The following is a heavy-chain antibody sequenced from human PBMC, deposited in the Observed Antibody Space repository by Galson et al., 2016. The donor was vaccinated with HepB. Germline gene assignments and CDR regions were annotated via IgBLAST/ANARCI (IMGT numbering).Heavy chain of an antibody. J-gene: IGHJ6*02. Sequence: SVKVSCKASGYTFTTYGISWVRQAPGQGLEWLGWISPYNGNANYAQKFQGRVTMTRDTSTSTAYMELRSLRYDDTAVYYCATYPSYGDYGGYYYAMDVWGQGTTVTVSS. CDR3: ATYPSYGDYGGYYYAMDV. D-gene: IGHD4-17*01. V-gene: IGHV1-18*01. CDR2: ISPYNGNA. CDR1: GYTFTTYG.